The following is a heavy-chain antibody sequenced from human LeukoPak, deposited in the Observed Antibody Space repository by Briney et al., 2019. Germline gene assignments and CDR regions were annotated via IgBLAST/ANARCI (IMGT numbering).Heavy chain of an antibody. V-gene: IGHV1-2*02. Sequence: ASVRVSCKASGYTFTGHYMHWVRQAPGQGLEWMGWIHPNSGVTNYAQKFQGRVTMTRDTSISTAYMELSRLRSDDTAVYYCARAGYSSSWTTYYFDYWGQGTLVTVSS. J-gene: IGHJ4*02. CDR3: ARAGYSSSWTTYYFDY. D-gene: IGHD6-13*01. CDR1: GYTFTGHY. CDR2: IHPNSGVT.